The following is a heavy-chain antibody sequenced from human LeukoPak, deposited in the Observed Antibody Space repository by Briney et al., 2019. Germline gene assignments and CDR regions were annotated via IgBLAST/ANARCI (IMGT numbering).Heavy chain of an antibody. CDR2: IRSKAHTFAT. V-gene: IGHV3-73*01. CDR1: GFTFSAAS. J-gene: IGHJ4*02. D-gene: IGHD3-22*01. CDR3: GRLHYYDSSRPGDY. Sequence: GGSLRLSCAVSGFTFSAASIHWVRQASGKGLEWVGRIRSKAHTFATAYAASVKGRFTISRDDSKNTAYLQMNSLKIEDTAVYYCGRLHYYDSSRPGDYWGQGTLVTVSS.